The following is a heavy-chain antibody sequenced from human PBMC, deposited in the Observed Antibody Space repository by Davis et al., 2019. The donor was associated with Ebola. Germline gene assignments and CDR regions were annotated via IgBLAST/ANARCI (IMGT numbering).Heavy chain of an antibody. CDR2: INHSGST. CDR1: GGSFSGYY. Sequence: PGGSLRLSCAVYGGSFSGYYWSWIRQPPGKGLEWIGEINHSGSTNYNPSLKSRVTISVDTSKNQFSLKLSSVTAADTAVYYCARRSGWFRVDYWGQGTLVTVSS. V-gene: IGHV4-34*01. D-gene: IGHD2-15*01. J-gene: IGHJ4*02. CDR3: ARRSGWFRVDY.